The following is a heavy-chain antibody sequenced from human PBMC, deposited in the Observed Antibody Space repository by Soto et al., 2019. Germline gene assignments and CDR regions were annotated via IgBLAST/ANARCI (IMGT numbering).Heavy chain of an antibody. V-gene: IGHV4-59*02. CDR3: ARLYTYGYYHFDH. CDR1: GGSVSNYY. J-gene: IGHJ4*02. CDR2: IYYTGTT. Sequence: SETLSLTCTVSGGSVSNYYWTWIRQHPGRGLEWIGYIYYTGTTHYSPSLQSRVTMSVDTSKNQISLTLTSLTPADTAVYFCARLYTYGYYHFDHWGQGTLVTVSS. D-gene: IGHD3-22*01.